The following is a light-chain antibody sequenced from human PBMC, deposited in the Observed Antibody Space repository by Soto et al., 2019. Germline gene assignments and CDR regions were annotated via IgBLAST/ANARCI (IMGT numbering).Light chain of an antibody. J-gene: IGKJ2*01. CDR1: QSVSRGY. CDR2: GAS. V-gene: IGKV3-20*01. Sequence: EIVLMQSPGTLSLSPGEKATFSCKASQSVSRGYLAWYQQKPDQAPRLLIYGASNRATGIPDRFSGSGSATDFTLSISRVEPEDFAMYFCQQYGSSPYTFGQGTKLEIK. CDR3: QQYGSSPYT.